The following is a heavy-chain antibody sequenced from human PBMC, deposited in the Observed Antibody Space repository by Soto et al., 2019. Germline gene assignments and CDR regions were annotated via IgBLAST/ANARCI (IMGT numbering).Heavy chain of an antibody. D-gene: IGHD6-13*01. CDR1: GGSISSYY. J-gene: IGHJ5*02. CDR3: ARGGSWYHRFDP. CDR2: IYYSGST. Sequence: SETLSVTCTVSGGSISSYYWSWIRQPPGKGLEWIGYIYYSGSTNYNPSLKSRVTISVDTSKNQFSLKLSSVTAADTAVYYCARGGSWYHRFDPWGQGTLVTVSS. V-gene: IGHV4-59*01.